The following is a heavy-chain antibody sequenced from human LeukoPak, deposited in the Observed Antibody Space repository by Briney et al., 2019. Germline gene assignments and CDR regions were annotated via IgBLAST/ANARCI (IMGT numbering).Heavy chain of an antibody. CDR2: IYYSGNT. CDR3: ARRSGSGSYYNYFDY. J-gene: IGHJ4*02. CDR1: GGSISSYY. Sequence: PSETLSLTCSVSGGSISSYYWSWIRQPPGKGLEWIGYIYYSGNTNYNPSLKGRVTISVDTSKNQFSLKLSSLTAADTAVYYCARRSGSGSYYNYFDYWGQGTLVTVSS. V-gene: IGHV4-59*01. D-gene: IGHD3-10*01.